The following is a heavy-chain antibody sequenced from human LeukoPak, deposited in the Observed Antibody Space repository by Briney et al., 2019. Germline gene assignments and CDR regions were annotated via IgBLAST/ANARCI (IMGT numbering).Heavy chain of an antibody. V-gene: IGHV4-59*01. J-gene: IGHJ4*02. D-gene: IGHD3-10*01. CDR3: ATDRDYYFDY. CDR1: GGSISSYY. Sequence: SQTLSLTCTVSGGSISSYYWSWIRQPPGKGLEWIGYIYYSGSTNYNPSLKSRVTISVDTSKNQFSLKLSSVTAEDTAVYYCATDRDYYFDYWGQGTLVTVSS. CDR2: IYYSGST.